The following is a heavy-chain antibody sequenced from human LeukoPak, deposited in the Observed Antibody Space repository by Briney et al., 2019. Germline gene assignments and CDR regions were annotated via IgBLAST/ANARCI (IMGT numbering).Heavy chain of an antibody. CDR2: IASAGDT. D-gene: IGHD2-21*01. CDR3: VRGGHIGFDY. CDR1: GFTFSDFD. Sequence: GGSLRLSCAASGFTFSDFDKHWVRQATGRGLEWVSSIASAGDTYYVASVRGRFTISRENAKSSLYLQMNSLRAGDTAVYYCVRGGHIGFDYWGRGTLVTVS. V-gene: IGHV3-13*04. J-gene: IGHJ4*02.